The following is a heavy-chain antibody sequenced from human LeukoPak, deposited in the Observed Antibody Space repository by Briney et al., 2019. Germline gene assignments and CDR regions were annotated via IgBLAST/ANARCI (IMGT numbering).Heavy chain of an antibody. D-gene: IGHD1-20*01. Sequence: GGSLRLSCAASGFTFSSYGMHWVRQAPGKGLEWVAVIWYDGSNKYYADSVKGRFTISRDNSKNTLYLQMNSLRAEDTAVYYCAINGRGSYFYYDYYMDVWGKGTTVTVSS. V-gene: IGHV3-30*02. J-gene: IGHJ6*03. CDR2: IWYDGSNK. CDR1: GFTFSSYG. CDR3: AINGRGSYFYYDYYMDV.